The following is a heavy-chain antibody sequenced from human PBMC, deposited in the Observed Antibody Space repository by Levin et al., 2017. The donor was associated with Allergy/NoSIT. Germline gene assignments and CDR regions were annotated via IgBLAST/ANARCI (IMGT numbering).Heavy chain of an antibody. CDR3: AREKVVVVAATLVRGGYYGMDV. CDR1: GFTFSDYY. D-gene: IGHD2-15*01. J-gene: IGHJ6*02. V-gene: IGHV3-11*01. CDR2: ISSSGSTI. Sequence: GGSLRLSCAASGFTFSDYYMSWIRQAPGKGLEWVSYISSSGSTIYYADSVKGRFTISRDNAKNSLYLQMNSLRAEDTAVYYCAREKVVVVAATLVRGGYYGMDVWGQGTTVTVSS.